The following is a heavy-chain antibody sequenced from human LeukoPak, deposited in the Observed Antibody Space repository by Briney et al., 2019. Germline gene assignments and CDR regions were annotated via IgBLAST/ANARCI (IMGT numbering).Heavy chain of an antibody. J-gene: IGHJ6*03. D-gene: IGHD2-8*01. CDR1: GGSISSYY. V-gene: IGHV4-59*12. CDR3: ARDHSTPNAGYMDV. Sequence: SETLSLTCTVSGGSISSYYWSWIRQPPGKGLEWSGYIYYSGSTNYNPSLKSRVTISVDTSKNQFSLRLNSVTAADTAVYYCARDHSTPNAGYMDVWGKGTTVTVSS. CDR2: IYYSGST.